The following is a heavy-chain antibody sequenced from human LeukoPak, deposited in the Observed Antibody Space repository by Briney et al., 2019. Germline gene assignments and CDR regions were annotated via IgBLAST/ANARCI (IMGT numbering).Heavy chain of an antibody. D-gene: IGHD6-13*01. Sequence: ASVKVSCKASGYTFTNYGISWVRQAPGQGLEWMGWINPHNGNTKYAQKLQGRVTMTTETSTSTAYMELRSLRSDDTAVYYCARDRAYSSSGHNYYYYYYMDVWGKGTTVTISS. CDR3: ARDRAYSSSGHNYYYYYYMDV. J-gene: IGHJ6*03. V-gene: IGHV1-18*01. CDR1: GYTFTNYG. CDR2: INPHNGNT.